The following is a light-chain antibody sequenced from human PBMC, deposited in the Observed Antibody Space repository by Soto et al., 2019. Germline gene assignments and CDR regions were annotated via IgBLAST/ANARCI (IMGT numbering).Light chain of an antibody. CDR2: AAS. CDR3: LQHHSYPWT. V-gene: IGKV1-17*01. J-gene: IGKJ1*01. Sequence: DIQMTQSPSSMCASXGDRVTINCRASSGISNDLGWYQQKPGHAPKSXXYAASTLQSGGPSSFRGSGSATEFSPTISGRQTEDIATYYRLQHHSYPWTFGQGTKVDIK. CDR1: SGISND.